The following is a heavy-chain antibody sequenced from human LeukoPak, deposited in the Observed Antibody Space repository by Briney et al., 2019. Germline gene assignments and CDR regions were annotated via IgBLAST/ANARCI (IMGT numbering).Heavy chain of an antibody. D-gene: IGHD3-22*01. V-gene: IGHV1-69*13. CDR1: GGTFSSYA. J-gene: IGHJ4*02. Sequence: SVKVSCKASGGTFSSYAISWVRQAPGQGLEWMGGIVPIFGTANYAQKFQGRVTITADESTSTAYMELSSLRSEDTAVYYCARDSYDSSGYFRSNYWGQGTLVTVSS. CDR2: IVPIFGTA. CDR3: ARDSYDSSGYFRSNY.